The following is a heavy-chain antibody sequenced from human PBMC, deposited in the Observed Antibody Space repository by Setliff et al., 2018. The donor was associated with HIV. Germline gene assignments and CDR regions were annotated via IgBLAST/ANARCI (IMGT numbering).Heavy chain of an antibody. D-gene: IGHD6-13*01. CDR3: AREGAAAGLDLDY. Sequence: SVKVSCKASGGSFSDTAITWVRQAPGQGLEWMGTIIPISGTSNYAQEFQGRITITMDTSASTVYMEVSSLRSEDMAVYYCAREGAAAGLDLDYWGQGTLVTVSS. CDR1: GGSFSDTA. CDR2: IIPISGTS. J-gene: IGHJ4*02. V-gene: IGHV1-69*05.